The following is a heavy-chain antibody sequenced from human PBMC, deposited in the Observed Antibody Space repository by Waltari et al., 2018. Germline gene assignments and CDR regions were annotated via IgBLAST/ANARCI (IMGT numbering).Heavy chain of an antibody. Sequence: EVRLVDSGGGLVQPGGSLRLSCAASGFRLSDYWMSWVRQGPGKGLGWVASKKREGSETYYVDSVKGRFTISRDNAKNSMYLQINSLRAEDTAVYYSATSSFWRFDYGGQGTLVTVSS. CDR2: KKREGSET. J-gene: IGHJ4*02. CDR1: GFRLSDYW. CDR3: ATSSFWRFDY. V-gene: IGHV3-7*01. D-gene: IGHD2-2*01.